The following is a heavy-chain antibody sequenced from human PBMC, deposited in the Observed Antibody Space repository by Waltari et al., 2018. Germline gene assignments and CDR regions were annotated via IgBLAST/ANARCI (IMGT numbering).Heavy chain of an antibody. CDR1: GYTFTGYY. CDR3: ALGSSGWYFDY. J-gene: IGHJ4*02. V-gene: IGHV1-2*06. CDR2: INPNRGGT. Sequence: QVQLVQSGAEVKKPGASVKVSCKASGYTFTGYYMHWVRQAPGQGLEWMGRINPNRGGTNDAQKFQGRVTMTRDTSISTAYMELSRLRSDDTAVYYCALGSSGWYFDYWGQGTLVTVSS. D-gene: IGHD6-19*01.